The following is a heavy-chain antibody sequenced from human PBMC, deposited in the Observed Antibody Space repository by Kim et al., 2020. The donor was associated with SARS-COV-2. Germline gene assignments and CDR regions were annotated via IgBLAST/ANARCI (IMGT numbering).Heavy chain of an antibody. CDR3: VKGAWLDY. J-gene: IGHJ4*02. V-gene: IGHV3-23*01. CDR2: DDRT. Sequence: DDRTDYEEDVKGRVNVSRDSARNTWYLQMNSMRADDTAVYYCVKGAWLDYWGPGTLVTVSS. D-gene: IGHD5-12*01.